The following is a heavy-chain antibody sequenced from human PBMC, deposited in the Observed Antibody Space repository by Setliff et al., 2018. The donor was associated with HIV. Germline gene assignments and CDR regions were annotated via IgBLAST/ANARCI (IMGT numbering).Heavy chain of an antibody. D-gene: IGHD3-16*01. V-gene: IGHV4-61*09. CDR1: GGSISSSSYY. Sequence: PSETLSLTCTVSGGSISSSSYYWNWIRQPAGKGLEWIGHIYTSGSTNYNPSLKSRVAMSVDTSKNQFSLKLSSVTAADTAVYYCARMITFGGVHWYFDLWGRGTLVTVSS. CDR2: IYTSGST. CDR3: ARMITFGGVHWYFDL. J-gene: IGHJ2*01.